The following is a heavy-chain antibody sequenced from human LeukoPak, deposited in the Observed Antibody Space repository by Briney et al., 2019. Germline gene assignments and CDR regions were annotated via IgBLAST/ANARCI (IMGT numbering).Heavy chain of an antibody. J-gene: IGHJ4*02. CDR1: GFTFSSYS. CDR2: ISSSSYI. Sequence: PGGSLRLSCAASGFTFSSYSMNWVRQAPGKGLEWVSSISSSSYIYYADSVKGRFTISRDNAKNSLYLQMNSLRAEDTAVYYCARDLEGAFDYWGQGTLVTVFS. D-gene: IGHD1-26*01. V-gene: IGHV3-21*01. CDR3: ARDLEGAFDY.